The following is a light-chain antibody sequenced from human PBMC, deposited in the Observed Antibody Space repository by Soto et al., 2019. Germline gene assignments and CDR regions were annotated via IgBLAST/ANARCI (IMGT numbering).Light chain of an antibody. Sequence: EIVMTQSPATLSVFPGERATLSCRASQSVSSNLAWYQQKPGQAPRLLIYGASTRATGIPARFSGSGSGTEFTLTISSLQSEDFAVYFCQQYNNWPPTWTFGQGTKVDIK. CDR1: QSVSSN. V-gene: IGKV3-15*01. J-gene: IGKJ1*01. CDR3: QQYNNWPPTWT. CDR2: GAS.